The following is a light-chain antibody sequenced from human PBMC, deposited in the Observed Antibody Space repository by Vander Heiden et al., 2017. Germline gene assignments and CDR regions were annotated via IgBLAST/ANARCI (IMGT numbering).Light chain of an antibody. CDR1: SSDVGGYNY. CDR2: DVN. Sequence: QSALTQPASVSGSPGQSITISCTGTSSDVGGYNYVSWYQQHPGKAPKLMIYDVNNRPSGVSNRFSGSKSGNTASLTISGLQAEDEADYYCSSHTSSSTLGVFGGGTKLTVL. J-gene: IGLJ2*01. CDR3: SSHTSSSTLGV. V-gene: IGLV2-14*03.